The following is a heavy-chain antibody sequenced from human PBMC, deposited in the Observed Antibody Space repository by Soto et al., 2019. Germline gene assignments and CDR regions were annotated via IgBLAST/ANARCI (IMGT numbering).Heavy chain of an antibody. V-gene: IGHV1-69*13. CDR3: ARDTSSSLYWFDP. D-gene: IGHD6-6*01. CDR2: IIPIFGTA. J-gene: IGHJ5*02. Sequence: SVKVSCKASGNSFSSYAISWVRQAPGQGLEWMGGIIPIFGTANYAQKFQGRVTITADESTSTAYMELSSLRSEDTAVYYCARDTSSSLYWFDPRGQGTLVTVSS. CDR1: GNSFSSYA.